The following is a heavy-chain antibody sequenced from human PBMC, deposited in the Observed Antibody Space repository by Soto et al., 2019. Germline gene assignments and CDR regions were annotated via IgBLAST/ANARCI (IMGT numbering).Heavy chain of an antibody. Sequence: GGSLRLSCAASGFTFSSHAMSWVRQAPGKGLEWVSLISGNGGNTNYADSVKGRFTISRDNSKNTVDLQMNSLRAEDTAVYFCAKGKANTVFGVHTLFDYRRQRTLVTVSS. CDR3: AKGKANTVFGVHTLFDY. J-gene: IGHJ4*02. CDR2: ISGNGGNT. D-gene: IGHD3-3*01. V-gene: IGHV3-23*01. CDR1: GFTFSSHA.